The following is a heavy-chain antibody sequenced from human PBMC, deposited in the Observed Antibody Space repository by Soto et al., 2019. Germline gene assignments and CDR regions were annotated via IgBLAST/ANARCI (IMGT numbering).Heavy chain of an antibody. V-gene: IGHV3-53*01. J-gene: IGHJ3*02. D-gene: IGHD2-15*01. CDR2: IYSGGST. Sequence: PGGSLRLSCAASGFTVSSNYMSWVRQAPGKGLEWVSVIYSGGSTYYLDSVKGRFTISRDNAKNSLYLQMNSLRAEDTAVYYCARDIVVVVAAIRDDAFDIWGQGTMVTVSS. CDR1: GFTVSSNY. CDR3: ARDIVVVVAAIRDDAFDI.